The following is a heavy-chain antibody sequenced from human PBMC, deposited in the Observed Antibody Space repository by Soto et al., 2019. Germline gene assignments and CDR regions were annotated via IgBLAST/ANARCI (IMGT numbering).Heavy chain of an antibody. Sequence: QVQLQESGPGLVKPSETLSLTCTVSGGSISSYYWSWIRQPPGKGLEWIGYIYYSGSTNYNPSLKSPLTISVDTSKNQFSLQLSSVTAADTAVYYWARDLTQDGDYGWYFDLWGRGTLVTVSS. CDR1: GGSISSYY. CDR2: IYYSGST. J-gene: IGHJ2*01. D-gene: IGHD4-17*01. CDR3: ARDLTQDGDYGWYFDL. V-gene: IGHV4-59*01.